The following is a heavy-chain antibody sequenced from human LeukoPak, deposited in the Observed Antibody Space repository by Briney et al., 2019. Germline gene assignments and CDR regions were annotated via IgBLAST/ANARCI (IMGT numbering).Heavy chain of an antibody. CDR2: ISGSGGST. V-gene: IGHV3-23*01. J-gene: IGHJ3*02. D-gene: IGHD4-23*01. Sequence: GVSLGLSCAASGFTFSSYAMSWVRQAPGKGLEWVSAISGSGGSTYYADSVKGRFTISRDNSKNTLYLQMNSLRAEDTAVYYCAKHDCGGNWVDAFDIWGQGTMVTVSS. CDR3: AKHDCGGNWVDAFDI. CDR1: GFTFSSYA.